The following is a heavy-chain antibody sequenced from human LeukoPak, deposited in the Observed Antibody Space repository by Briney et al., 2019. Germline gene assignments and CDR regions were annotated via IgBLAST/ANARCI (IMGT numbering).Heavy chain of an antibody. D-gene: IGHD3-3*01. CDR1: GGSVSSGGYY. CDR3: ARSYDFWSGSPGGYFDY. Sequence: SETLSLTCTVSGGSVSSGGYYWSWIRQPPGKGLEWIGYIYNSGSTNYNPSLKSRVTISVDTSKNQFSLKLSSVTAADTAVYYCARSYDFWSGSPGGYFDYWGQGTLVTVSS. V-gene: IGHV4-61*08. J-gene: IGHJ4*02. CDR2: IYNSGST.